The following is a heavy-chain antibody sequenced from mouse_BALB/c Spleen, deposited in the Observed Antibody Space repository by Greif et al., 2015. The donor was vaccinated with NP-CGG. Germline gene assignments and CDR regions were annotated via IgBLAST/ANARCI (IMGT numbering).Heavy chain of an antibody. CDR1: GFNIKDYY. D-gene: IGHD2-14*01. CDR3: NAYRYGRYFDV. CDR2: IDPENGDT. J-gene: IGHJ1*01. Sequence: EVKLVESGAELVGSGASVKLSCTASGFNIKDYYMHWVKQRPEQGLEWIGWIDPENGDTEYAPKFQGKATMTADTSSNTAYLQLSSLTSEDTAVYYCNAYRYGRYFDVWGAGTTVTVSS. V-gene: IGHV14-4*02.